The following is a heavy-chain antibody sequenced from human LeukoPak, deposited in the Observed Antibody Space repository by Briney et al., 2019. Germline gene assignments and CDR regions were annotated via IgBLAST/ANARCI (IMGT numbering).Heavy chain of an antibody. D-gene: IGHD2-2*01. CDR1: GGSISSGDYY. Sequence: PSETLSLTCTVSGGSISSGDYYWSWIRQPPGKGLEWIGYFYYSGSNYYNPPLKRPVTISVDTSKNQFSLKMSSVTAADTAVYYCASLYCSSTSCYVVDYWGQGTLVTVSS. CDR2: FYYSGSN. V-gene: IGHV4-30-4*08. CDR3: ASLYCSSTSCYVVDY. J-gene: IGHJ4*02.